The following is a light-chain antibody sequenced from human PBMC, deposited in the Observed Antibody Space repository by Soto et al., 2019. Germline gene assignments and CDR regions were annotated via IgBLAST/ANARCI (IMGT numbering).Light chain of an antibody. Sequence: EVVMTQSPATLSVSPGERATLSCRASETVATNLAWYQQKPGQAPRLLIYDVSNRAAGIPTRFSGGGSGTDFTLTISNVEPEDFAVYYCQQRSDWPWTFGQGTKVDIK. J-gene: IGKJ1*01. CDR1: ETVATN. CDR2: DVS. V-gene: IGKV3-11*01. CDR3: QQRSDWPWT.